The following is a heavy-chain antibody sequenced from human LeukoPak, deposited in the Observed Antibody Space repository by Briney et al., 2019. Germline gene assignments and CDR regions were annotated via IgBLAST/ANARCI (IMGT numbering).Heavy chain of an antibody. Sequence: ASVKVSCKASGGTFSSYAISWVRQAPGQGLEWMGGIIPIFGTANYAQKFQGRVTITTDESTSTAYMELSSLRSEDTAVYYCARGFQAISISHRDINFDYWGQGTLVTVSS. V-gene: IGHV1-69*05. D-gene: IGHD3-3*01. CDR3: ARGFQAISISHRDINFDY. CDR1: GGTFSSYA. CDR2: IIPIFGTA. J-gene: IGHJ4*02.